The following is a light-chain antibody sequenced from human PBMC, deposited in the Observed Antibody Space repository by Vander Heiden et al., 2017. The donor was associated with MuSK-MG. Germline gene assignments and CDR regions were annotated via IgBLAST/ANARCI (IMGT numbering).Light chain of an antibody. J-gene: IGKJ5*01. CDR3: QQTYSTPI. CDR1: QTVTNY. V-gene: IGKV1-39*01. Sequence: IQMTQSPSTLSAFVGDRATITCRASQTVTNYLDWYQQKPGKAPRLLIYDASSLPSGIPARFSGSGSGTDFTLTISSLQPEDFAAYYCQQTYSTPIFGQGTQLEIK. CDR2: DAS.